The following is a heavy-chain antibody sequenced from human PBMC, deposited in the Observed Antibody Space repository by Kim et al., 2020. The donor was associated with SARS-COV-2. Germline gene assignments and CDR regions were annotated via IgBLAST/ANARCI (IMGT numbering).Heavy chain of an antibody. CDR3: ATSSGWSDY. CDR2: ISSSDTGE. CDR1: GFTFSSYA. J-gene: IGHJ4*02. D-gene: IGHD6-19*01. Sequence: GGSLRLSCAASGFTFSSYAMTWVRQAPGRGLEWVSVISSSDTGEYYADSVKDRFTIFRDNSKNTVYLQMDSVRADDTAIYYCATSSGWSDYWGQGTLVTVSS. V-gene: IGHV3-23*01.